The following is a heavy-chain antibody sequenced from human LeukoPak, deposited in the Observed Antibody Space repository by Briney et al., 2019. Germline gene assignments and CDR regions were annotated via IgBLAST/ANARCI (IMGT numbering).Heavy chain of an antibody. V-gene: IGHV4-59*01. J-gene: IGHJ3*02. D-gene: IGHD2-2*01. CDR3: ASSQEGYCSSTSCLHAFDI. CDR1: GGSISSYY. Sequence: SETLSLTCTVSGGSISSYYWSWIRQPPGKGLEWIGYIYYSGSTNYNPSLKSRVTISVDTSKNQFSLKLSSVTAADTAVYYCASSQEGYCSSTSCLHAFDIWGQGTRVTVSS. CDR2: IYYSGST.